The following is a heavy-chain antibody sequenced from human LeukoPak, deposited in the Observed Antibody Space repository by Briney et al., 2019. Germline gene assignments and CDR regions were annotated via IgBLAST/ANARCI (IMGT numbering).Heavy chain of an antibody. CDR1: GFTFSSYA. CDR3: AKGDCSSTSCYRGKYYFDY. Sequence: PGGSLRLSCAASGFTFSSYAMSWVRQAPGKGLEWVSAISGSGGSTYYADSVKGRFTISRDNSKNTLYLQMNSLRAEDTAVYYCAKGDCSSTSCYRGKYYFDYWGQGTLVTVSS. J-gene: IGHJ4*02. CDR2: ISGSGGST. V-gene: IGHV3-23*01. D-gene: IGHD2-2*02.